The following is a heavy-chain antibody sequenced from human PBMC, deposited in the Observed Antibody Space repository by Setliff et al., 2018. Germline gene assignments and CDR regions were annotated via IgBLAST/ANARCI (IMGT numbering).Heavy chain of an antibody. D-gene: IGHD7-27*01. J-gene: IGHJ4*02. CDR3: ARGWAALGIIGY. CDR1: GYTFTDYY. CDR2: MNPNSGNT. Sequence: ASVKVSCKAFGYTFTDYYIHWVRQAPGQGLEWMGWMNPNSGNTGYAQKFQGRVTMTRNTSTSTAYMELSRLTSEDTAVYFCARGWAALGIIGYWGQGTLVTVS. V-gene: IGHV1-8*02.